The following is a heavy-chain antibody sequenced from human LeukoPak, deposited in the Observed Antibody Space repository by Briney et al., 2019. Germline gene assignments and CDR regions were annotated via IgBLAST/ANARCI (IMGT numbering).Heavy chain of an antibody. Sequence: SETLSLTCTVSGGSISSSDNYWACIREPPGKGLEWIGNIYYSGSTYYNPSLKSRVTISVDTSNNQFSLKLSSVTAADTAVYYCARDRVRAFDIWGQGTMVTVSS. CDR2: IYYSGST. J-gene: IGHJ3*02. CDR1: GGSISSSDNY. V-gene: IGHV4-39*02. CDR3: ARDRVRAFDI.